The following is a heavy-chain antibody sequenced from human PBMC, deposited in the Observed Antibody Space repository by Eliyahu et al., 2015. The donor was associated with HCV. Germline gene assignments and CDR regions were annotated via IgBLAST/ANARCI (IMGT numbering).Heavy chain of an antibody. CDR2: ISWNSGSI. CDR3: AKDLRWNQGYFDY. V-gene: IGHV3-9*01. CDR1: GFTFDDYA. J-gene: IGHJ4*02. D-gene: IGHD4-23*01. Sequence: EVQLVESGGGLVQPGRSLRLSCAASGFTFDDYAMHWVRQAPGKGLEWVSGISWNSGSIGYADSVKGRFTISRDNAKNSLYLQMNSLRAEDTALYYCAKDLRWNQGYFDYWGQGTLVTVSS.